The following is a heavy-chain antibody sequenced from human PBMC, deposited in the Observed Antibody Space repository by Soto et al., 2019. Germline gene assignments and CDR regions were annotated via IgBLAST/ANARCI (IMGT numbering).Heavy chain of an antibody. Sequence: SETLSLTCTVSGGSISSSSYYWGWIRQPPGKGLERIGSIYYSGSTYYNPSLKSRVTISVDTSKNQFSLKLSSVTAADTAVYYYARHSPYGDYLSVWFDPWGQGTLVTVSS. CDR1: GGSISSSSYY. D-gene: IGHD4-17*01. V-gene: IGHV4-39*01. CDR2: IYYSGST. J-gene: IGHJ5*02. CDR3: ARHSPYGDYLSVWFDP.